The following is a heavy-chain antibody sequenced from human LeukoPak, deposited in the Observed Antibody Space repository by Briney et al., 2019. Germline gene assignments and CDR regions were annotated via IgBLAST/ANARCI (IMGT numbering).Heavy chain of an antibody. V-gene: IGHV1-2*06. Sequence: ASVKVSCKASGYTFTGYYMHWVRQAPGQGLEWMGRINPNSGVTNYVQKFQGRVTMTRDTSISTAYMELSRLRSDDTAVYYCARDWGYYDSVGYCDYWGQGTLVTVSS. CDR1: GYTFTGYY. CDR3: ARDWGYYDSVGYCDY. D-gene: IGHD3-22*01. CDR2: INPNSGVT. J-gene: IGHJ4*02.